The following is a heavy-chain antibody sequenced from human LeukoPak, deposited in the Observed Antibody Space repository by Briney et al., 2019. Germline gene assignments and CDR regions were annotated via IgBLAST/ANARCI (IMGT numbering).Heavy chain of an antibody. CDR2: TYYSGST. J-gene: IGHJ4*02. CDR1: GGSISSYY. Sequence: PSETLSLTCTVSGGSISSYYWSWIRQPPGKGLEWIGYTYYSGSTNYNPSLKSRVTMSVDTSKNQFSLKLSSVTAADTAVYYCARESSYGDYDEGFDYWGQGTLVTVSS. CDR3: ARESSYGDYDEGFDY. V-gene: IGHV4-59*12. D-gene: IGHD4-17*01.